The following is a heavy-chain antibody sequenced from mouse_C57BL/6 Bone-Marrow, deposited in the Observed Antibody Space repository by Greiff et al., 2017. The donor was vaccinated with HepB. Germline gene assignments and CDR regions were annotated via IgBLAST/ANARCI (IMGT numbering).Heavy chain of an antibody. D-gene: IGHD1-1*01. J-gene: IGHJ4*01. CDR1: GYTFTSYG. CDR3: AREVLLRGYAMDY. V-gene: IGHV1-81*01. CDR2: IYPRSGNT. Sequence: QVQLQQSGAELARPGASVKLSCKASGYTFTSYGISWVKQRTGQGLEWIGEIYPRSGNTYYNEKLKGKTTLTADKSSSTAYMELRSLTSEDSAVYFCAREVLLRGYAMDYWGQGTSVTVSS.